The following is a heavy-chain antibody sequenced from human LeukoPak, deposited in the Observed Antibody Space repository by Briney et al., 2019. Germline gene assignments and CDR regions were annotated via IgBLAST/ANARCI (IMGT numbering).Heavy chain of an antibody. V-gene: IGHV4-38-2*02. D-gene: IGHD6-13*01. CDR3: ATQIAAAGPSGDWFDP. CDR2: IYHSGST. J-gene: IGHJ5*02. CDR1: GYSISSDYY. Sequence: TSETLSLTCTVSGYSISSDYYWGWVRQPPGKGLEWIGEIYHSGSTNYNPSLKSRVTISVDKSKNQFSLKLSSVTAADTAVYYCATQIAAAGPSGDWFDPWGQGTLVTVSS.